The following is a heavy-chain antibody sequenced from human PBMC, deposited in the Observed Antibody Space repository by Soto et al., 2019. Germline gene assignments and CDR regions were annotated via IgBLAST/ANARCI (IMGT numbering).Heavy chain of an antibody. Sequence: QVQLVQSGAEVKKPGASVKVSCKASGYTFTSYDINWVRQATGQGLEWMGWMNPNSGNTGYAQKFQGRGTTTRNTSISTAYMELSSLRSEDTAVYYCARGGEYSSGWYYYYYYMDVWGKGATVTVSS. V-gene: IGHV1-8*01. CDR2: MNPNSGNT. CDR3: ARGGEYSSGWYYYYYYMDV. CDR1: GYTFTSYD. D-gene: IGHD6-19*01. J-gene: IGHJ6*03.